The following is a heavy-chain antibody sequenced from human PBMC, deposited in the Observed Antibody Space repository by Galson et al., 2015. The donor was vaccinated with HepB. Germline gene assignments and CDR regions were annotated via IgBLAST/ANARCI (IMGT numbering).Heavy chain of an antibody. Sequence: SVKVSCKASGGTFSSYAISWVRQAPGQGLEWMGGIIPIFGTANYAQKFQGRVTITADESTSTAYMELSSLRSEDTAVYYCARDPAYYDFWSGYYWRMGHYYGMDVWGQGTTVTVSS. D-gene: IGHD3-3*01. CDR3: ARDPAYYDFWSGYYWRMGHYYGMDV. CDR1: GGTFSSYA. CDR2: IIPIFGTA. V-gene: IGHV1-69*13. J-gene: IGHJ6*02.